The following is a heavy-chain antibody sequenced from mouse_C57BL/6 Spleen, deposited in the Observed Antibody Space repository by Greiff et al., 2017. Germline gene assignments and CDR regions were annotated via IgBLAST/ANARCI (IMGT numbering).Heavy chain of an antibody. D-gene: IGHD2-4*01. CDR3: AMEGLRRGALDY. Sequence: QVQLQQPEAELVKPGASVTVSCKASGYTFTSYWMHWVKQRRGQGLEWSGRIHPSDSDTNYNQKFKGKATLTVDTSSSPAYMQVSSLTSEDSAVYYCAMEGLRRGALDYWGQGTSVTVSS. V-gene: IGHV1-74*01. CDR2: IHPSDSDT. CDR1: GYTFTSYW. J-gene: IGHJ4*01.